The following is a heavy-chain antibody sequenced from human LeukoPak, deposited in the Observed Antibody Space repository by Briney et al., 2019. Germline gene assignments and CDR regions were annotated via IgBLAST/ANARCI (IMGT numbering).Heavy chain of an antibody. V-gene: IGHV1-69*13. CDR3: ASWLRGVIGAFDI. CDR2: IIPKFGTA. Sequence: VASVKVSCKASRGTFSNYAISWVRQAPGQGLEWMGGIIPKFGTAIYAQKFQGRVTITEDESTSTAYMELSSLRSEDTAVYYCASWLRGVIGAFDIWGQGTMVTVSS. D-gene: IGHD3-10*01. J-gene: IGHJ3*02. CDR1: RGTFSNYA.